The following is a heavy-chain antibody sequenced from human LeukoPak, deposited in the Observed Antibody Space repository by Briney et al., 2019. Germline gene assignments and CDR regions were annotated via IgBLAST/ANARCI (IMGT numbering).Heavy chain of an antibody. CDR1: GFTFSTYA. V-gene: IGHV3-64D*06. CDR3: VKGMEHYDILTGVLDV. Sequence: GGSLRLSCSASGFTFSTYAMHWVRQAPGKGLEYVSAISTNGGSTYYADSVRGRFTISRDNSKNTLYLQMSSLRPEDTAVYYCVKGMEHYDILTGVLDVWGQGTTVTVSS. CDR2: ISTNGGST. D-gene: IGHD3-9*01. J-gene: IGHJ6*02.